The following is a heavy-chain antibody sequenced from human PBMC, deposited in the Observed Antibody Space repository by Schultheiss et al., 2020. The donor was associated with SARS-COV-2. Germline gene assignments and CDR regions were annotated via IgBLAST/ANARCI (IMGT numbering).Heavy chain of an antibody. Sequence: GESLKISCAASGFTFSLYWMHWVRQAPGKGLVWVSRINSDGSSISYADSVKGRFTISRDNAKNTLYLQMNSLRAEDTAVYYCAKKGAATARGGSYFDYWGQGTLVTVAS. CDR1: GFTFSLYW. J-gene: IGHJ4*02. D-gene: IGHD2-21*02. CDR3: AKKGAATARGGSYFDY. V-gene: IGHV3-74*01. CDR2: INSDGSSI.